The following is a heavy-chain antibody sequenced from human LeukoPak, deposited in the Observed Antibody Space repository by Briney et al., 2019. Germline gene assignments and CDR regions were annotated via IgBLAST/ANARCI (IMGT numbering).Heavy chain of an antibody. J-gene: IGHJ4*02. D-gene: IGHD5-12*01. CDR1: GFIFNNYT. V-gene: IGHV3-21*01. Sequence: PGGSLRLSCAASGFIFNNYTMNWVRQAPGKGLEWVSSITGSSSGYIYYADSVKGRFTISRDNAKNSLYLQMNSLRVEDTAVYYCARDGGYSGYDSIAYYFDYWGQGTLVTVSS. CDR2: ITGSSSGYI. CDR3: ARDGGYSGYDSIAYYFDY.